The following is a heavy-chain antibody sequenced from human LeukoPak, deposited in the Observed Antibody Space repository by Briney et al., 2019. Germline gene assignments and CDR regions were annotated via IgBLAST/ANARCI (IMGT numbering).Heavy chain of an antibody. Sequence: GESLKTSCKASGYRFTNYWIGWVRQMAGKGLKWMGSIYPGDSDTRYSPSFQGQVTISADKSISTAYLQWSSLKASDTAMYYCAVKPGYTGSWGTFDSWGQGTLVTVSS. J-gene: IGHJ4*02. V-gene: IGHV5-51*01. CDR3: AVKPGYTGSWGTFDS. D-gene: IGHD1-26*01. CDR1: GYRFTNYW. CDR2: IYPGDSDT.